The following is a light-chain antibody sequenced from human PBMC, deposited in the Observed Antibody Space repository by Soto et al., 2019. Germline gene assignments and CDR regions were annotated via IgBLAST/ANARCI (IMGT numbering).Light chain of an antibody. CDR2: KES. Sequence: DIQMTQSPSTLSGSVGDRVTITCRAXXTISSXLAWYQQKPXKAPKLLIXKESTLKRGHPSRFTGSGSGTEFTLTISSLQPEDFAVYYCQQYNNWPWTFGQGTKVDI. J-gene: IGKJ1*01. CDR3: QQYNNWPWT. V-gene: IGKV1-5*03. CDR1: XTISSX.